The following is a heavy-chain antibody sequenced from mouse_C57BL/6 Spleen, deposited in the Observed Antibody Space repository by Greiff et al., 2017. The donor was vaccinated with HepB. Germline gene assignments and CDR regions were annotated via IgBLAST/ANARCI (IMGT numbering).Heavy chain of an antibody. CDR1: GYTFTDYA. J-gene: IGHJ2*01. CDR2: ISTYYGDA. CDR3: AREGLLRYYFDY. V-gene: IGHV1-67*01. D-gene: IGHD1-1*01. Sequence: QVQLKESGPELVRPGVSVKISCKGSGYTFTDYAMHWVKQSHAKSLEWIGVISTYYGDASYNQKFKDKATMTLDKYSSTAYMELARLTSEDSAVYYCAREGLLRYYFDYWGQGTTLTVSS.